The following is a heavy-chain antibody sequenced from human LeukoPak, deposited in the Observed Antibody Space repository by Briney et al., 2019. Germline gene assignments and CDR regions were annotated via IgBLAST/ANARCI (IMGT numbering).Heavy chain of an antibody. Sequence: GGSLRLSCAASGFSVTTYAMGWVRQAPGKGLEWVSVISDRGDSTHYADSVKGRFTISRDDSKNTLYLQMNNLRAEDTAVYYCAKDGAWLRFDDWGQGILVTVSS. CDR1: GFSVTTYA. J-gene: IGHJ4*02. CDR2: ISDRGDST. CDR3: AKDGAWLRFDD. D-gene: IGHD5-12*01. V-gene: IGHV3-23*01.